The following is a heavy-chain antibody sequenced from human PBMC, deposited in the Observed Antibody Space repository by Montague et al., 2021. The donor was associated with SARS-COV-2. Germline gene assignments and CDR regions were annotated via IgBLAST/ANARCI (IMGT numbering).Heavy chain of an antibody. J-gene: IGHJ4*02. CDR3: VRDPAQSGSGTFYDS. V-gene: IGHV4-59*01. CDR1: GDSFSHDF. Sequence: SETLSLTCTVSGDSFSHDFLTWIRQPPGPGLEWIGYVYYSRSSSYNPSLTRRVSIAVDTSTNQFSLRLSTVTAADTAIHYCVRDPAQSGSGTFYDSWGQGTLVAVSS. D-gene: IGHD1-26*01. CDR2: VYYSRSS.